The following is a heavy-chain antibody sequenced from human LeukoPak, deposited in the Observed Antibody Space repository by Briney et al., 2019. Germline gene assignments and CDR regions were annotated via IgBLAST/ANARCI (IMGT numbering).Heavy chain of an antibody. CDR2: ISYDGSNK. CDR3: ANRGYSYGHYYSDS. CDR1: GFTFSSYG. Sequence: PGGSLRLSCAASGFTFSSYGIHWVRPARGKGLEGVAVISYDGSNKYYADSVKGRFTISRDNSTNTLSLQMNSLRAEDTAVYYCANRGYSYGHYYSDSWGPGTLVTASP. D-gene: IGHD5-18*01. J-gene: IGHJ4*02. V-gene: IGHV3-30*18.